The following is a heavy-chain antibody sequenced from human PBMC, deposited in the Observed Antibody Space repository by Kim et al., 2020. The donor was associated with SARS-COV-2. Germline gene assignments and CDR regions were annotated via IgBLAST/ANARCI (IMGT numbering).Heavy chain of an antibody. V-gene: IGHV3-21*01. D-gene: IGHD3-10*01. Sequence: GGSLRLSCAASGFSFTAYAMNWVRQAPGKGLEWVSSISSSGDEIYYADSLKGRFTISRDNAKNSLYLQINSLRAEDTAVYYCARASGGLDPWGQGTRVTVSS. CDR3: ARASGGLDP. CDR2: ISSSGDEI. J-gene: IGHJ5*02. CDR1: GFSFTAYA.